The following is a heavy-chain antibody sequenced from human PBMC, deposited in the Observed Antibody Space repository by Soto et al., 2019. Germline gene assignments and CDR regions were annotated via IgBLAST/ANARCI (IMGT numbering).Heavy chain of an antibody. D-gene: IGHD6-19*01. Sequence: GASVKVSCKASGYTFTSYAMHWVRQAPGQKLEWMGWINAGNGNTKYSQKFQGRVTITRDTSASTAYMELSSLRSEDTAVYYCTRVGRGGWYWFDPWGQGTLVTVSS. CDR1: GYTFTSYA. V-gene: IGHV1-3*01. CDR3: TRVGRGGWYWFDP. J-gene: IGHJ5*02. CDR2: INAGNGNT.